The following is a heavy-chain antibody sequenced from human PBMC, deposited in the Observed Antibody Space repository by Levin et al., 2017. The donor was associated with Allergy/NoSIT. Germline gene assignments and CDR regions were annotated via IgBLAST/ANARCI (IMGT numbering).Heavy chain of an antibody. CDR2: IYYSGST. J-gene: IGHJ5*02. CDR3: ARHAYDSSSRFDP. V-gene: IGHV4-39*01. D-gene: IGHD3-22*01. Sequence: SETLSLTCTVSGGSISSSSYYWGWIRQPPGKGLEWIGSIYYSGSTYYNPSLKSRVTISVDTSKNQFSLKLSSVTAADTAVYYWARHAYDSSSRFDPWGQGTLVTVSS. CDR1: GGSISSSSYY.